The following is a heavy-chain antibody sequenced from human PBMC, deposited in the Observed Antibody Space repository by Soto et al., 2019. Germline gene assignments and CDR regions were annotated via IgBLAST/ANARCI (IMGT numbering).Heavy chain of an antibody. Sequence: PSETLSLTCAVSSGSISSSNWWSWVRQPPGKGLEWIGEIYHSGSTNYNPSLKSRVTISVDKSKNQFSLKLSSVTAADTAVYYCARSGEDGDIAAAGTLEFDPWGQGTLVTVSS. D-gene: IGHD6-13*01. J-gene: IGHJ5*02. V-gene: IGHV4-4*02. CDR1: SGSISSSNW. CDR2: IYHSGST. CDR3: ARSGEDGDIAAAGTLEFDP.